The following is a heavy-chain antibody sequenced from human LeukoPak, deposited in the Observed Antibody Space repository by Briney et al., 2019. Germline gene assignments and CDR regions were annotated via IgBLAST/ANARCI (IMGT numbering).Heavy chain of an antibody. CDR2: ISYDANKQ. Sequence: GGSLRLSCAVSGFTFSSYTMHWVRQAPGKGLEWVALISYDANKQFQSDSVKGRFTISRDNSKNTLYLQMNSLRVEDTAVYYCARDRHIAAAGYYFDYWGQGTLVTVSS. D-gene: IGHD6-25*01. CDR1: GFTFSSYT. J-gene: IGHJ4*02. CDR3: ARDRHIAAAGYYFDY. V-gene: IGHV3-30-3*01.